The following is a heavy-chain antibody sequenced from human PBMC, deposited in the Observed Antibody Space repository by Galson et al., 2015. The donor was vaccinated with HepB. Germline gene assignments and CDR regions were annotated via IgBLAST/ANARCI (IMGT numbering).Heavy chain of an antibody. CDR2: ISYDGSNK. J-gene: IGHJ4*02. V-gene: IGHV3-30-3*01. D-gene: IGHD6-19*01. CDR3: ARDSSGWSQEIDY. CDR1: GFTFSSYA. Sequence: SLRLSCAASGFTFSSYAMHWVRQAPGKGLEWVAVISYDGSNKYYADSVKGRFTLPRDNSKNTLYLQMNSLRAEDTAVYYCARDSSGWSQEIDYWGQGTLVTVSS.